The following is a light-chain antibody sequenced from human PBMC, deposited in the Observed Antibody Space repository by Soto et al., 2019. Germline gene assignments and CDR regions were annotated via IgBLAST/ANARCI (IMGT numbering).Light chain of an antibody. CDR1: QGIGNA. Sequence: TQSPSSLSASVGDRVTISCRASQGIGNALAWYQQKPGQAPRLLIYDGSHRAAGIPSRFSGSGSGTDFTLTISGLEPEDFAVYYCQQRSNWLISFGPGTKVDIK. V-gene: IGKV3-11*01. CDR3: QQRSNWLIS. J-gene: IGKJ3*01. CDR2: DGS.